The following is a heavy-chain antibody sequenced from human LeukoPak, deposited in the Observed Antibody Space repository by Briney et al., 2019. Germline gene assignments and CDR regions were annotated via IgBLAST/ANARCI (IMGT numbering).Heavy chain of an antibody. V-gene: IGHV1-8*01. CDR1: GYTFTSYD. J-gene: IGHJ4*02. CDR2: MNPNSGNT. Sequence: ASVKVSCKASGYTFTSYDINWVRQATGQGLEWMGWMNPNSGNTAYAQKFQGRVTISRNTSISTVYMEVSSLRSEDTAVYYCARADCSGGSCYRNDYWGQGTLVTVSS. D-gene: IGHD2-15*01. CDR3: ARADCSGGSCYRNDY.